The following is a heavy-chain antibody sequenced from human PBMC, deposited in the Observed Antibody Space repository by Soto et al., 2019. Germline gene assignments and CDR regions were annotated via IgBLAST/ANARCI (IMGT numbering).Heavy chain of an antibody. Sequence: ASGPTLVNPTQTLTLTCTFSGFSLSSSGVGGGGIRQPPGKALEWLALIYWDDDKRYSPSLKSRLTITKDTSKNQVVLTMTNMDPVDTATSYCAHRHMVGEAKYNWFDPWGQGTLVTVSS. CDR1: GFSLSSSGVG. J-gene: IGHJ5*02. CDR2: IYWDDDK. V-gene: IGHV2-5*02. CDR3: AHRHMVGEAKYNWFDP. D-gene: IGHD1-26*01.